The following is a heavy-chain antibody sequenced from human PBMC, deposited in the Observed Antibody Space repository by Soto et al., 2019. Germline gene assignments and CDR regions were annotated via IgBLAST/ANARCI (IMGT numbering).Heavy chain of an antibody. CDR1: GGSVSSGIYY. CDR3: ARLRPGYYGMDV. Sequence: SETLSLTCTVSGGSVSSGIYYWSWIRQPPGKGLECIGYIYYSGSTNYNPSLKSRVTISVDTSKNQFSLKLSSVTAADTAVYYCARLRPGYYGMDVWGQGTTVTVSS. V-gene: IGHV4-61*01. J-gene: IGHJ6*02. CDR2: IYYSGST.